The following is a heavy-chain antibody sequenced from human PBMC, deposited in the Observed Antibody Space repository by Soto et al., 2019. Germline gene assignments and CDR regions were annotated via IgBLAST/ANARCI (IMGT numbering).Heavy chain of an antibody. CDR3: ARAEPAIVVVPAAMKSGAFDI. CDR1: GGSFSGYY. Sequence: QVQLQQWGAGLLKPSETLSLTCAVYGGSFSGYYWSWIRQPPGKGLEWIGGINHSGSTNYKPSLKSRVTISVDTSKNQFSLKLSSVTAADTAVYYCARAEPAIVVVPAAMKSGAFDIWGQGTMVTVSS. V-gene: IGHV4-34*01. D-gene: IGHD2-2*01. CDR2: INHSGST. J-gene: IGHJ3*02.